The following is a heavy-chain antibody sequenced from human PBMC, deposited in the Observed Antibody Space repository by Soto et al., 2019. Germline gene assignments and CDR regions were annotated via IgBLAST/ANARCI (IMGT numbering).Heavy chain of an antibody. CDR2: INHSGST. Sequence: SETLSLTCAIYGGSFSGYYWSSIRQPPGKGLEWIGEINHSGSTNYNPSLKSRVTISVDTSKNQFSLKLSSVTAADTAVYYCAREKMTAARKNRYDAFDIWGQGTMVTVSS. CDR3: AREKMTAARKNRYDAFDI. V-gene: IGHV4-34*01. D-gene: IGHD6-6*01. CDR1: GGSFSGYY. J-gene: IGHJ3*02.